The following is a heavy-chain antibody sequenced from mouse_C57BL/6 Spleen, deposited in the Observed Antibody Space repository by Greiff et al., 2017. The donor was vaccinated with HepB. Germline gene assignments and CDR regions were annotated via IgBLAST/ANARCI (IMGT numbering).Heavy chain of an antibody. CDR1: GYTFTSYW. CDR2: IDPSDSET. V-gene: IGHV1-52*01. Sequence: QVQLQQPGAELVRPGSSVKLSCKASGYTFTSYWMHWVKRRPIQGLEWIGNIDPSDSETHYNQKFKDKATLTVDKSSSTAYMQLSSLTSEDSAVYYCARGGDVYFAMDYWGQGTSVTVSS. J-gene: IGHJ4*01. CDR3: ARGGDVYFAMDY.